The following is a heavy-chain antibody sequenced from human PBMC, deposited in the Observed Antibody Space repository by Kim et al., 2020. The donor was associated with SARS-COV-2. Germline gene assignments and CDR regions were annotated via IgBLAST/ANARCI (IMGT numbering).Heavy chain of an antibody. CDR3: ATGGLEGGVYYFDY. V-gene: IGHV3-30*03. D-gene: IGHD1-1*01. Sequence: GGSLRLSCAASGFTFSSYGMHWVRQAPGKGLEWVAVISYDGSNKYYADSVKGLFTISRDNSKNTLYLQMNSLRAEDTAVYYCATGGLEGGVYYFDYWGQGTLVTVSS. CDR1: GFTFSSYG. CDR2: ISYDGSNK. J-gene: IGHJ4*02.